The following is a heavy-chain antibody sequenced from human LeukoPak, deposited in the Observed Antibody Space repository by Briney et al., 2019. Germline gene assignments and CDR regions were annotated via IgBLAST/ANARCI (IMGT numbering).Heavy chain of an antibody. CDR2: ISAYNGNT. Sequence: GASVKVSCKASGYTFTSYGISWVRQAPGQGLEWMGWISAYNGNTNYAQKLQGRVTMTTDTSTSTAYMELRSLRSDDTAVYYCARDVDYYGSGSYLYWGQGTLVTVSS. V-gene: IGHV1-18*01. CDR1: GYTFTSYG. CDR3: ARDVDYYGSGSYLY. D-gene: IGHD3-10*01. J-gene: IGHJ4*02.